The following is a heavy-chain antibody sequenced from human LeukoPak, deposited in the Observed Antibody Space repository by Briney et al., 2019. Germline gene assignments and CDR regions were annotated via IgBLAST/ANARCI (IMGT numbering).Heavy chain of an antibody. Sequence: GGSLRLSCAASGFTVSRNYMSWVRQAPGKGLEWVSVIYSGGSTYYADSVKGRFTISRDNSKNTVYLQINSLRAEDTAVYYCARVSQYYDSSGYPQPRFDYWGQGTLVTVSS. D-gene: IGHD3-22*01. CDR3: ARVSQYYDSSGYPQPRFDY. CDR1: GFTVSRNY. V-gene: IGHV3-66*01. J-gene: IGHJ4*02. CDR2: IYSGGST.